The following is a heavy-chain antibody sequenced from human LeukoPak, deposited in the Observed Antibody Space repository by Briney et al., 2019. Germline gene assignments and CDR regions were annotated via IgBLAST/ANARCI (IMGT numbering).Heavy chain of an antibody. Sequence: PSETPSLTCAVSGYSISSGYYWGWIRQPPGKGLEWIGSIYHSGSTYYNPSLKSRVTISVDTSKNQFSLKLSSVTAADTAVYYCARFSSSTCFDYWGQGTLVTVSS. V-gene: IGHV4-38-2*01. CDR1: GYSISSGYY. J-gene: IGHJ4*02. CDR3: ARFSSSTCFDY. D-gene: IGHD6-6*01. CDR2: IYHSGST.